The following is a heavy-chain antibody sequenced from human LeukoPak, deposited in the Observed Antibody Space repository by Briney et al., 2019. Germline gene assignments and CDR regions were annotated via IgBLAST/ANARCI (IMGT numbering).Heavy chain of an antibody. CDR1: GGSISSGGYS. V-gene: IGHV4-30-2*01. Sequence: TSETLSLTCAVSGGSISSGGYSWSWIRQPPGKGLEWIGYIYHSGGTYYNPSLKSRVTISVDRSKNQFSLKLSSVTAADTAVYYCARALIMVGRYYFDYWGQGTLVTVSS. J-gene: IGHJ4*02. D-gene: IGHD3-10*02. CDR2: IYHSGGT. CDR3: ARALIMVGRYYFDY.